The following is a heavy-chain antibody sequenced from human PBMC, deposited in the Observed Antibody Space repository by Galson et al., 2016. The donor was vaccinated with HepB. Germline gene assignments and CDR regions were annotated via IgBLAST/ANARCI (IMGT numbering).Heavy chain of an antibody. D-gene: IGHD1-26*01. CDR2: VYYSGSA. CDR3: ARSLKWGFFDD. Sequence: TLSLTCTVSGGSIVDGGYHLSWTRQHPGMALEWIGSVYYSGSASYSPSLQSRVVISLDTSKTQFSLKLSSVTAADTAAYYCARSLKWGFFDDWGQGTRVTVSS. V-gene: IGHV4-31*03. CDR1: GGSIVDGGYH. J-gene: IGHJ4*02.